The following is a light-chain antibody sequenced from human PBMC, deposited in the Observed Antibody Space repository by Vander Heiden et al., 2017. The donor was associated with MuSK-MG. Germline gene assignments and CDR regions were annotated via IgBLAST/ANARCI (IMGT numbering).Light chain of an antibody. J-gene: IGKJ4*01. Sequence: DIQMTQSPSSLSASVGDRVTITCRASQSISSYLNWYQQKPGKAPKLLIYAASSLQSGVPSSFSGSGSGTDFTLTISRLQPEDFATYYCQQRDSTPRTFGGGTKVEIK. CDR2: AAS. CDR3: QQRDSTPRT. CDR1: QSISSY. V-gene: IGKV1-39*01.